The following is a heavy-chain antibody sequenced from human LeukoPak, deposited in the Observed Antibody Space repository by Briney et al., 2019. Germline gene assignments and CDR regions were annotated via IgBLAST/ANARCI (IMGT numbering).Heavy chain of an antibody. D-gene: IGHD2-2*01. J-gene: IGHJ4*02. CDR1: GFTFSSYA. CDR2: ISGSGGST. CDR3: AKSAIVVVPAAMAPDY. Sequence: GGSLRLSCAASGFTFSSYAMSWVRQAPGKGLEWVSAISGSGGSTYYADSVKGRFTISRDNSKNTLYLQMNSLRAEDTAVYYCAKSAIVVVPAAMAPDYWGQGTLVTVSS. V-gene: IGHV3-23*01.